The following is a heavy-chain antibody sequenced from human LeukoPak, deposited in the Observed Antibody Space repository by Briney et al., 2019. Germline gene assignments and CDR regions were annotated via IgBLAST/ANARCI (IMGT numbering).Heavy chain of an antibody. CDR2: IYYSGGT. Sequence: SETLSLTCSVSGGSIGRSSYYWGWTRQPPGKGLEWIGSIYYSGGTYHNPSLKSRVTISVDTSRNQFSLKLGSVTAADTAVYYCARHGSIATGAFTYWGQGTLVTVSS. CDR1: GGSIGRSSYY. D-gene: IGHD6-13*01. V-gene: IGHV4-39*01. CDR3: ARHGSIATGAFTY. J-gene: IGHJ4*02.